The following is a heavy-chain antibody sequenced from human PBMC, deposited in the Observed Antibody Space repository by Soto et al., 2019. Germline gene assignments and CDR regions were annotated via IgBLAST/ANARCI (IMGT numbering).Heavy chain of an antibody. D-gene: IGHD2-2*01. J-gene: IGHJ3*02. CDR3: AAACSSTSCPSI. V-gene: IGHV1-58*02. Sequence: ASVKVSCKASGFTFTSSAMQWVRQARGQRLEWIGWIVVGSGNTNYAQKFQERVTITRDMSTSTAYMELSSLRSEDTAVYYCAAACSSTSCPSIWGQGTMVTVSS. CDR1: GFTFTSSA. CDR2: IVVGSGNT.